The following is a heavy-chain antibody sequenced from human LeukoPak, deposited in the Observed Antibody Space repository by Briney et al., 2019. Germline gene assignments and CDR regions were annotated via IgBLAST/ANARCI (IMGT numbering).Heavy chain of an antibody. J-gene: IGHJ6*03. CDR3: ARETSQKGAHYMDV. CDR1: GRSISSYY. D-gene: IGHD3-16*01. CDR2: IHYSGST. Sequence: SQTLSLTCTVSGRSISSYYWSWVRHPPGEGLGWIGYIHYSGSTNYNPSLKSRVTISVDTSKNQFSLKLSSVTAADTAVYYCARETSQKGAHYMDVWGKGTTVTIPS. V-gene: IGHV4-59*01.